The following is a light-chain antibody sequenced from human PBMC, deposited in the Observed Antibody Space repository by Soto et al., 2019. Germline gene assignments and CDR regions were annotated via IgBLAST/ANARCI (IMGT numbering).Light chain of an antibody. J-gene: IGLJ1*01. CDR3: SSYTRNTALV. V-gene: IGLV2-14*01. Sequence: QSALTQPASVSVSPGQSITISCTGTSIDIGPYDYVSWYQQHPGKAPKLMIYEVTNRPSGVSHRFSGSKSGSTASLTISGLQAEDEADYYCSSYTRNTALVFGPGTKVTVL. CDR1: SIDIGPYDY. CDR2: EVT.